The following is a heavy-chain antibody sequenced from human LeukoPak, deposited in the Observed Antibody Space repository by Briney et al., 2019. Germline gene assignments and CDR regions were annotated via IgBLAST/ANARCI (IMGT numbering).Heavy chain of an antibody. CDR3: ARAWVDTASDAFDI. V-gene: IGHV1-18*01. J-gene: IGHJ3*02. CDR1: GYTFTYYG. Sequence: GASVKVSCKASGYTFTYYGISWVRQAPGQGLEWMGWISAYNGNTNYAQKLQGRVTMTTDASTSTAYMELRSLRSDDTAVYYCARAWVDTASDAFDIWGQGTMVTVSS. D-gene: IGHD5-18*01. CDR2: ISAYNGNT.